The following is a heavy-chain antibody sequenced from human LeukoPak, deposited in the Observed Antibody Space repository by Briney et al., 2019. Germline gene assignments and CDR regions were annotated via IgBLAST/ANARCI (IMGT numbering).Heavy chain of an antibody. Sequence: ASVKVSCKASGYTFTGYYMHWVRQAPGQGLEWMGWINPNSGGTNYAQKFQGRVTMTRDTSISTAYMELSRLRSDDTAVYYCARAETDVLLWFGELTLFDYWGQGTLVTVSS. CDR3: ARAETDVLLWFGELTLFDY. V-gene: IGHV1-2*02. CDR1: GYTFTGYY. D-gene: IGHD3-10*01. J-gene: IGHJ4*02. CDR2: INPNSGGT.